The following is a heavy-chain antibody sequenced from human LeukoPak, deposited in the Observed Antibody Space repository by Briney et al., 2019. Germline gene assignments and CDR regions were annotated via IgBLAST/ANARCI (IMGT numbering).Heavy chain of an antibody. CDR3: AKDQWQAGGFDY. CDR1: GFTFDEYG. CDR2: ISGDGGST. V-gene: IGHV3-43*02. Sequence: GGSLRLSCAASGFTFDEYGMYWVRQASGKGLEWVSLISGDGGSTFYADSVKGRFTISRDNSKNSLYLQMNRLRTEDTALYYCAKDQWQAGGFDYWGQGTLVTVSS. J-gene: IGHJ4*02. D-gene: IGHD6-19*01.